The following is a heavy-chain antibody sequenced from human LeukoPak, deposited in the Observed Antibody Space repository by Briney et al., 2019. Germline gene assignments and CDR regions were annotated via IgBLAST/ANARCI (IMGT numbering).Heavy chain of an antibody. CDR1: GGTFSSYA. CDR3: ARDNLEWYYGLGPAAVGAFDI. Sequence: SVKVSCKASGGTFSSYAISWVRQAPGQGLEWMGGIIPIFGTANYAQKFQGRVTITADKSTSTAYMELSSLRSEDTAVYYCARDNLEWYYGLGPAAVGAFDIWGQGTMVTVSS. V-gene: IGHV1-69*06. CDR2: IIPIFGTA. D-gene: IGHD3-10*01. J-gene: IGHJ3*02.